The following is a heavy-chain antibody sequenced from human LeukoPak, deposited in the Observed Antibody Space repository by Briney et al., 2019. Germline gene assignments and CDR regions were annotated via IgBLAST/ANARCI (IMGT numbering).Heavy chain of an antibody. CDR2: IYSGGST. CDR3: ARDSRRILPSD. Sequence: GGSLRLSCAASGFTVSSKYMSWVRQAPGKGLEWVSVIYSGGSTYYQDSVKGSFTITSTNSNNNLYLQMNTLRAEDTAVYYCARDSRRILPSDWGQGTLVTVSS. CDR1: GFTVSSKY. D-gene: IGHD2-15*01. J-gene: IGHJ4*02. V-gene: IGHV3-66*01.